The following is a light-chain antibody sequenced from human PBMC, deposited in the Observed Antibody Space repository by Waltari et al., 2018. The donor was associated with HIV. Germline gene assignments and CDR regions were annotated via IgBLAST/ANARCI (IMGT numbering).Light chain of an antibody. V-gene: IGKV3-15*01. CDR3: QQYNNWPRT. CDR2: GASS. CDR1: QSVSSN. Sequence: EIVMTQSPATLSVSPGERATLSCRASQSVSSNLAWYQQKPGQAPRLLIYGASSTRATGIPARFSGSGSGTEFTLTISSLQSEDFAVYYCQQYNNWPRTFGQGTKLEIK. J-gene: IGKJ2*01.